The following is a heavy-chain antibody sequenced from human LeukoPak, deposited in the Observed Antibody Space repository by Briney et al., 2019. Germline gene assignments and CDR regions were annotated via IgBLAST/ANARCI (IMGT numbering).Heavy chain of an antibody. J-gene: IGHJ6*02. Sequence: ASVKVSCKASGYTFTNYGISWVRQAPGQGLEWMGWISAYNGNTNYAQKLQGRVTMTTDTSTSTAYMELRSLRSDDTAVYYCARVDVVPAARAYYYYGMDVWGQGTTVTVSS. V-gene: IGHV1-18*01. CDR1: GYTFTNYG. CDR2: ISAYNGNT. CDR3: ARVDVVPAARAYYYYGMDV. D-gene: IGHD2-2*01.